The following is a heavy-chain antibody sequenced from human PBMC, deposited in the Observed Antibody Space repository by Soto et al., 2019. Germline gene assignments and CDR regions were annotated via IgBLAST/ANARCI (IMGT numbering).Heavy chain of an antibody. J-gene: IGHJ3*02. Sequence: SETLSLTCTVSGGSISSGGYYWSWIRQHPGKGLEWIGYIYYSGSTYYNPSLKSRVTISVDTSKNQFSLKLSSVTAADTAVYYGARDGGDPGLAFDIWGQGTMVTVSS. CDR3: ARDGGDPGLAFDI. D-gene: IGHD3-16*01. CDR2: IYYSGST. CDR1: GGSISSGGYY. V-gene: IGHV4-31*03.